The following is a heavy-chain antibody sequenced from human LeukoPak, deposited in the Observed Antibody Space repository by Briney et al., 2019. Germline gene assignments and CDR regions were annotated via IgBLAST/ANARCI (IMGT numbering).Heavy chain of an antibody. V-gene: IGHV4-34*01. Sequence: SETLSLTCAVYGGSFSGYYWSWIRQTPGKGLEWIGEINHSGRPNYNPSLKSRVTISVNTSKNQFSLKLSSVTAADTAVYYCARGLPRVLRYFDWLSEKYYFDYWGQGTLVTVSS. D-gene: IGHD3-9*01. CDR1: GGSFSGYY. J-gene: IGHJ4*02. CDR3: ARGLPRVLRYFDWLSEKYYFDY. CDR2: INHSGRP.